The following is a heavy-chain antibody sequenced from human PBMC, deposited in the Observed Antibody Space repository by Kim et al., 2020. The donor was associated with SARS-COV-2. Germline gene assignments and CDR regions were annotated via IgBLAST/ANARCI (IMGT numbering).Heavy chain of an antibody. D-gene: IGHD3-9*01. V-gene: IGHV3-30*04. J-gene: IGHJ6*02. CDR3: ARDLRLRYFDWLFRTDDVSRGGMDV. CDR2: ISYDGSNK. CDR1: GFTFSSYA. Sequence: GGSLRLSCAASGFTFSSYAMHWVRQAPGMGLEWLAVISYDGSNKYYADSVKGRFTISRDNSKNTLYLQMNSLRAEDTAVYYCARDLRLRYFDWLFRTDDVSRGGMDVWGQGTTVTVSS.